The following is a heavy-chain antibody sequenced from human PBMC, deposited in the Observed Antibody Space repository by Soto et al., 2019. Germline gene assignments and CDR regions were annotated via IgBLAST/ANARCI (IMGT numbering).Heavy chain of an antibody. J-gene: IGHJ3*02. CDR1: GGSISSGGYS. Sequence: KPSETLSLTCTVSGGSISSGGYSWTWIRQHPGKGLEWIGYIYYSGSTYYKPSLKSRVTISVDTSKNQLSLKLSSVTAADTAVYYCAGASTWHPSAFDIWGQGTTVTVSS. D-gene: IGHD5-12*01. V-gene: IGHV4-31*03. CDR3: AGASTWHPSAFDI. CDR2: IYYSGST.